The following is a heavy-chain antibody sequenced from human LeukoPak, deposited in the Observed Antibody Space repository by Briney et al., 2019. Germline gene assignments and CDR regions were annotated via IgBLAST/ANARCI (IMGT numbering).Heavy chain of an antibody. V-gene: IGHV3-30*18. CDR2: ISYDGSNK. CDR3: AKAGRGYSYGYVYFDY. CDR1: GFTFSSYW. Sequence: PGGSLRLSCAASGFTFSSYWMSWVRQAPGKGLEWVAVISYDGSNKYYADSVKGRFTISRDNSKNTLYLQMNSLRAEDTAVYYCAKAGRGYSYGYVYFDYWGQGTLVTVSS. J-gene: IGHJ4*02. D-gene: IGHD5-18*01.